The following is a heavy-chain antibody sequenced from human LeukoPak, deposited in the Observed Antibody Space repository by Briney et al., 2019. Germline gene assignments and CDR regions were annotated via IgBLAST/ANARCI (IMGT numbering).Heavy chain of an antibody. CDR2: IIPIFGTA. D-gene: IGHD3-22*01. J-gene: IGHJ6*02. V-gene: IGHV1-69*13. CDR3: ARDQVDSSVIYGMDV. Sequence: GASVKVSCKASGGTFSSYAISWVRQAPGQGLEWMGGIIPIFGTANYAQKFQGRVTITADESTSTAYMELSSLRSEDTAVYYCARDQVDSSVIYGMDVWGQGTTVTVSS. CDR1: GGTFSSYA.